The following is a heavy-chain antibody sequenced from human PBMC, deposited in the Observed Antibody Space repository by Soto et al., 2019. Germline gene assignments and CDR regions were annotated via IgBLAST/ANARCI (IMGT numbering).Heavy chain of an antibody. J-gene: IGHJ4*02. CDR1: GFTFSLSS. V-gene: IGHV3-23*01. CDR3: AKGPEYDILTGCDY. Sequence: EVQLLESGGGFVQPGESLRLSCAASGFTFSLSSMSWVRQAPGRGLDWVSSLSGGGSTTDYADSVKGRFTISRDKSKNTEHLQMNSLRAEDTAVYYCAKGPEYDILTGCDYWGQGALVTVSS. D-gene: IGHD3-9*01. CDR2: LSGGGSTT.